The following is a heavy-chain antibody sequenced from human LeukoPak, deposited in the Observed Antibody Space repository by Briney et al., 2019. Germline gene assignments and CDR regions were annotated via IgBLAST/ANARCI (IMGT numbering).Heavy chain of an antibody. J-gene: IGHJ4*02. D-gene: IGHD5-24*01. CDR1: GFTFSSYW. CDR2: INSDGSST. V-gene: IGHV3-74*01. Sequence: GGSLRLSCAASGFTFSSYWMHWVRQAPGKGLVWVSRINSDGSSTSYADSVKGRFTISRDNAKNTLYLQMNSLRAEDTAVYYCARGGRDGYKPFDYWGQGTLVTVSS. CDR3: ARGGRDGYKPFDY.